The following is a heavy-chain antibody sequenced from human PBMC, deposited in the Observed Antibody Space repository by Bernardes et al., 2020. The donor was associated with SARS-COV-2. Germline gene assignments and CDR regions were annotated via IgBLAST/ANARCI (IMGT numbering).Heavy chain of an antibody. CDR1: GFAFSRHW. D-gene: IGHD3-22*01. CDR3: ARDHSGAYYEY. J-gene: IGHJ1*01. CDR2: IKEDGTDK. V-gene: IGHV3-7*01. Sequence: GGSLRLSCVASGFAFSRHWMTWVRQAPGKGLEWVANIKEDGTDKYYVDSVKGRFTISRDNAKNSLYLQMNSLRVEDTAVYFCARDHSGAYYEYWGQGTLGTVSS.